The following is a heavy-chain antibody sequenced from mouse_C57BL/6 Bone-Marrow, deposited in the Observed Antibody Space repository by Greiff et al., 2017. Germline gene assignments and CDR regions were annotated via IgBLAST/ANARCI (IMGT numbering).Heavy chain of an antibody. V-gene: IGHV1-64*01. D-gene: IGHD1-1*01. CDR1: GYTFPSYW. CDR3: ARKRVYYGSRAYAMDY. CDR2: IHPNSGST. J-gene: IGHJ4*01. Sequence: QVQLQQPGAELVKPGASVKLSCKASGYTFPSYWMHWVKQRPGQGLEWIGMIHPNSGSTNYNEKFKSKATLTVDKSSSTAYMQLSSLTSEDSAVYYCARKRVYYGSRAYAMDYWGQGTSVTVSS.